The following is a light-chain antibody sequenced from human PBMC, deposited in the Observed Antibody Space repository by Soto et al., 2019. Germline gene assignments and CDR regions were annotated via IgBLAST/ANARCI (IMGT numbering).Light chain of an antibody. CDR3: QQSYSTPLT. CDR1: QSISNF. J-gene: IGKJ4*01. Sequence: DIPMTQSPSSLSASVGDRVTITCRASQSISNFLNWFQQKPGKAPKLLIYAASSLQSGVPGRFSGSGSGTDFTLTISSLQPEDFATYFCQQSYSTPLTFGGGTKVEIK. V-gene: IGKV1-39*01. CDR2: AAS.